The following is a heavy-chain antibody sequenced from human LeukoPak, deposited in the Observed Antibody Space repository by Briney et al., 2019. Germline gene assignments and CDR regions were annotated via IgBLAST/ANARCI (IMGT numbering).Heavy chain of an antibody. V-gene: IGHV3-48*03. Sequence: GALRLSCAASGFTFSSAEMNWVRQAPGRGLEWVSYITSIGSTRYYADSVKGRFTIYRDKAKNSLYLQMNSLRADDTSVYYCARRYCSGGSCYKTGDMGAFDIWGQGTMVTVSS. CDR1: GFTFSSAE. D-gene: IGHD2-15*01. CDR2: ITSIGSTR. J-gene: IGHJ3*02. CDR3: ARRYCSGGSCYKTGDMGAFDI.